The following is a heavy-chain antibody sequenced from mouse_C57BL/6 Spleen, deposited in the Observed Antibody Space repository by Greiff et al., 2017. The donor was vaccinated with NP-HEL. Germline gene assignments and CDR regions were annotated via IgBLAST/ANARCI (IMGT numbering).Heavy chain of an antibody. CDR2: INPNNGGT. CDR1: GYTFTDYN. V-gene: IGHV1-22*01. Sequence: VQLKESGPELVKPGASVKMSCKASGYTFTDYNMHWVKQSHGKSLEWIGYINPNNGGTSYNQKFKGKATLTVNKSSSTAYMELRSLTSEDSAVYYCADSNYFDYWGQGTTLTVSS. J-gene: IGHJ2*01. CDR3: ADSNYFDY.